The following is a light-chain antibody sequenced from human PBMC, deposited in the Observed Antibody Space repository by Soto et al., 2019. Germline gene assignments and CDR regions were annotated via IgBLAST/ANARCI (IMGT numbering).Light chain of an antibody. J-gene: IGKJ3*01. Sequence: EIVLTQSPATLSLSPGERATLACRASQSIGNLLAWYQQKPGQAPRLLIYDASARAPGIPARFSGSGSGTDFTLTISSLEPEDFALYYCQQRSSWPLTFGPGTKVEI. V-gene: IGKV3-11*01. CDR1: QSIGNL. CDR3: QQRSSWPLT. CDR2: DAS.